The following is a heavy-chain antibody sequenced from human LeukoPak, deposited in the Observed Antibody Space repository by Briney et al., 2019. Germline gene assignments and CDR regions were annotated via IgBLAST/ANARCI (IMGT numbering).Heavy chain of an antibody. Sequence: PGGSLRLSCAASGFTVTNAWMSWVRQAPGKGLEWLSRIKSKSDGGTIDYAAPVKGRFTISRGESKNTLYLQMNSLKTEDTAVYHCSRGVTAGFDNWGQGTLVTVSS. V-gene: IGHV3-15*01. D-gene: IGHD2-21*02. CDR3: SRGVTAGFDN. CDR2: IKSKSDGGTI. CDR1: GFTVTNAW. J-gene: IGHJ4*02.